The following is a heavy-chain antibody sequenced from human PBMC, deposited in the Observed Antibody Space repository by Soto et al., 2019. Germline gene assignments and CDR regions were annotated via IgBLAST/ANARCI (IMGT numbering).Heavy chain of an antibody. J-gene: IGHJ4*02. D-gene: IGHD3-3*01. V-gene: IGHV3-33*01. CDR3: ARGYRSPSNRGFWFFLDY. CDR2: IWYDGSNK. CDR1: GFTFSSYG. Sequence: GGSLRLSCAASGFTFSSYGMHWVRQAPGKGLEWVAVIWYDGSNKYYADSVKGRFTISRDNSKNTLYLQMNSLRAEDTAVYYCARGYRSPSNRGFWFFLDYWGQGTLVTVSS.